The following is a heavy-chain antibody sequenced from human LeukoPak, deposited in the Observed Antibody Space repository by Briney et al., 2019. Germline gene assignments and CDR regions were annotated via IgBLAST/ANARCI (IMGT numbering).Heavy chain of an antibody. CDR2: ISSGSSYI. J-gene: IGHJ4*02. D-gene: IGHD6-13*01. CDR1: GFTFSSYS. V-gene: IGHV3-21*01. CDR3: ARERGIAAAGFFDY. Sequence: PGGSLRLSCAASGFTFSSYSMNWVRQAPGKGLEWVSSISSGSSYIYYADSVKGRFTISRDNAKNSLYLQMNSLRAEDTAVYNCARERGIAAAGFFDYWGQGTLVTVSS.